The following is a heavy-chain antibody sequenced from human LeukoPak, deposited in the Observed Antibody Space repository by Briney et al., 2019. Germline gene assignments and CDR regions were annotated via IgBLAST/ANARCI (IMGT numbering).Heavy chain of an antibody. Sequence: SETLSLTCTVSGGSVSSYYWNWIRQPPGKGLEWIGYIYHSGSTNYNPSLKSRGTISVDTSKNQFSLELTSVTSADTAVYYCARGSPLRSEKLSLYRDFDYWGQGTLVTVSS. D-gene: IGHD3-16*02. V-gene: IGHV4-59*02. CDR1: GGSVSSYY. J-gene: IGHJ4*02. CDR2: IYHSGST. CDR3: ARGSPLRSEKLSLYRDFDY.